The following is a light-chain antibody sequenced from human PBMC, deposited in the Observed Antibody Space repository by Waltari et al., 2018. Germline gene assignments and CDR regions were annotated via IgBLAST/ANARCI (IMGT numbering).Light chain of an antibody. Sequence: EIVMTQSPATLSVSPGEQATLSCRASQSVTSNLAWYQQEPGQAPRLLIYDASTRATDIPARFSGSGSGTEFTLTISSLQSEDFAVYYCQQYHNWPLTFAGGTKVEIK. J-gene: IGKJ4*01. V-gene: IGKV3-15*01. CDR3: QQYHNWPLT. CDR2: DAS. CDR1: QSVTSN.